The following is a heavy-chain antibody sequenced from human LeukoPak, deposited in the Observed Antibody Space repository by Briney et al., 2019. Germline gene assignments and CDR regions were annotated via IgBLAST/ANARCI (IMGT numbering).Heavy chain of an antibody. V-gene: IGHV3-48*02. J-gene: IGHJ4*02. CDR3: ARKYGGYADY. D-gene: IGHD5-12*01. CDR2: ISGGSSSV. Sequence: PGGSLRLSCAASGFTFSSYSMTWVRQAPGKGLEWVSHISGGSSSVYYADSVKGRFTISRDNAKNSLYLQMNSLRDEDTAVYYCARKYGGYADYWGQGPLVTVSS. CDR1: GFTFSSYS.